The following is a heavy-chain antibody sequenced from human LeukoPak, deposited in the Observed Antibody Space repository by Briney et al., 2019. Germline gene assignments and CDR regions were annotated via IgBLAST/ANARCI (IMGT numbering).Heavy chain of an antibody. CDR2: IYYSGST. J-gene: IGHJ6*03. Sequence: SETLSLTCTVSGGSISSSSYYWSWIRQPPGKGLEWIGSIYYSGSTYYNPSLKSRVTISVDTSKNQFSLKLSSVTAADTAVYYCARRLIKQLADYYYMDVWGKGTTVTVSS. CDR1: GGSISSSSYY. D-gene: IGHD6-6*01. V-gene: IGHV4-39*01. CDR3: ARRLIKQLADYYYMDV.